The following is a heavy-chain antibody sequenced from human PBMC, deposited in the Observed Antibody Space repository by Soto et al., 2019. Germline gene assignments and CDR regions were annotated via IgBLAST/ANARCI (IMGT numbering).Heavy chain of an antibody. V-gene: IGHV4-59*01. Sequence: ASETLSLTCTVSGGSISSYYWSWIRQPPGKGLEWIGYIYYSGSTNYNPSLKSRVTISVDTSKNQFSLKLSSVTAADTAVYYCARSMVRGVTDYWGQGTLVTVS. J-gene: IGHJ4*02. CDR1: GGSISSYY. D-gene: IGHD3-10*01. CDR2: IYYSGST. CDR3: ARSMVRGVTDY.